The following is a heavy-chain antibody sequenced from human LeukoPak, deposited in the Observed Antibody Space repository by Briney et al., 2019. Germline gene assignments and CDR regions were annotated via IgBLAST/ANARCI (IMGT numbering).Heavy chain of an antibody. CDR1: GYTFTGYY. Sequence: ASVKVSCKASGYTFTGYYMHWVRQAPGQGLEWMGWISAYNGNTNYAQKLQGRVTMTTDTSTSTAYMGLRSLRSDDTAVYYCARDRGIAVAPGYWGQGTLVTVSS. D-gene: IGHD6-19*01. V-gene: IGHV1-18*04. CDR3: ARDRGIAVAPGY. J-gene: IGHJ4*02. CDR2: ISAYNGNT.